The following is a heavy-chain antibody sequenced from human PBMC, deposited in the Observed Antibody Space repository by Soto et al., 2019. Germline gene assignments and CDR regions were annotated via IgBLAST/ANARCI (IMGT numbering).Heavy chain of an antibody. V-gene: IGHV3-7*05. Sequence: GGSLRLSCAASGFTFSSYWMSWVRQAPGKGLEWVANIKQDGSEKYYVDSVKGRFTISRDNAKNSLYLQMNSLRAEDTAVYYCARDRNGKKSFIAVAGSRVYYFDYWGQGTLVTVSS. CDR1: GFTFSSYW. J-gene: IGHJ4*02. D-gene: IGHD6-19*01. CDR3: ARDRNGKKSFIAVAGSRVYYFDY. CDR2: IKQDGSEK.